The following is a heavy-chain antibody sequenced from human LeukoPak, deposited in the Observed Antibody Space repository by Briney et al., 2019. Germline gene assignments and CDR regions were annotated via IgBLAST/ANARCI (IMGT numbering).Heavy chain of an antibody. Sequence: PSDTLSLTCAVSGGSISSSNWWSWVRQPPGKGVEWIGEIYHSESTNYNPSLKSRVTISVDKPKNQFSLKLSSVTAADTAVYYCARLRWSRFDYWGQGTLVTVSS. V-gene: IGHV4-4*02. CDR3: ARLRWSRFDY. CDR1: GGSISSSNW. CDR2: IYHSEST. J-gene: IGHJ4*02. D-gene: IGHD4-23*01.